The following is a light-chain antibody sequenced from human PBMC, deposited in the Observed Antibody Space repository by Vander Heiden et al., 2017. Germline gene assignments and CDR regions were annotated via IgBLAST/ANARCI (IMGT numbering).Light chain of an antibody. CDR2: SNN. J-gene: IGLJ3*02. CDR3: AAWDDSLSGRWV. V-gene: IGLV1-47*02. Sequence: SVLTQPPSASGTPGQRLTISRSASSSNIGSNYVYWYQQLPGTAPKLLIYSNNQRPSGVPDRFSGSKSGTSASLAISGLRSEDEADYYCAAWDDSLSGRWVFGGGTKLTVL. CDR1: SSNIGSNY.